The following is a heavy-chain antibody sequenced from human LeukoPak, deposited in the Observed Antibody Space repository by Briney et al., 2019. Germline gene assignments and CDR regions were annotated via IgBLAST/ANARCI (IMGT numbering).Heavy chain of an antibody. CDR1: GFTFSSYE. Sequence: PGGSLRLSCAASGFTFSSYEMNWVRQAPVKELEWVSYISSSGSTIYYADSVKGRFTISRDNAKNSLYLQMNSLRAEDTAVYYCARVLPYSSSSGDYWGQGTLVTVSS. CDR3: ARVLPYSSSSGDY. D-gene: IGHD6-6*01. CDR2: ISSSGSTI. V-gene: IGHV3-48*03. J-gene: IGHJ4*02.